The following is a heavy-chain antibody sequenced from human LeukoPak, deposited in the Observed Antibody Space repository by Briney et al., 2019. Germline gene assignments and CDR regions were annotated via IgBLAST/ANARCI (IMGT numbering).Heavy chain of an antibody. CDR3: ARPGIAVAGEFFDY. J-gene: IGHJ4*02. V-gene: IGHV3-21*01. CDR1: GFTFSSYS. D-gene: IGHD6-19*01. Sequence: GGSLRLSCAASGFTFSSYSMNWVRQAPGKGLEWVSFIRSSSSYIYYADSVKGRFTISRDNAKNSLYLQMNSLRAEDTAVYYCARPGIAVAGEFFDYWGQGTLVTVSS. CDR2: IRSSSSYI.